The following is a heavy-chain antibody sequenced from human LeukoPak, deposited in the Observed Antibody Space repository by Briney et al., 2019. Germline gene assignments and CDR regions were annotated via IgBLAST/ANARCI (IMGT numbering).Heavy chain of an antibody. J-gene: IGHJ4*02. CDR2: ISGSGSGGT. Sequence: GSLRLSCAASGFSFSTNDMSWVRQAPGKGLEWVSAISGSGSGGTKYEDSVKGRFTISRDNSKGTMYLQMNSLRAEDTAVYYCAKVKTHWYFDNWGRGALVTVSS. V-gene: IGHV3-23*01. D-gene: IGHD1-1*01. CDR1: GFSFSTND. CDR3: AKVKTHWYFDN.